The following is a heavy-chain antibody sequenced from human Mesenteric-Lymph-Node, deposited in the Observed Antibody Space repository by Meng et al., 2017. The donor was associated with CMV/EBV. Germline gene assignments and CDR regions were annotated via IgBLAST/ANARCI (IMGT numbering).Heavy chain of an antibody. CDR3: ASGAHSSNWYDY. Sequence: SETLSLTCAVYGGSFSGYFWSWIRQPPGKGLEWIGYLYYRGGTNYNPSLKSRVTMSVDTSKNQLLLNLNSVTAADTAVYYCASGAHSSNWYDYWGQGTLVTVSS. CDR2: LYYRGGT. D-gene: IGHD6-13*01. V-gene: IGHV4-59*01. CDR1: GGSFSGYF. J-gene: IGHJ5*01.